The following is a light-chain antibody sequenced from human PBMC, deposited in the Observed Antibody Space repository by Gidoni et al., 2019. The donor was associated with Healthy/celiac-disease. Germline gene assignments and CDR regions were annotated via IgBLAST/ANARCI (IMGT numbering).Light chain of an antibody. CDR3: QQYDNLPPALT. CDR1: QDISNY. CDR2: DAS. J-gene: IGKJ4*01. V-gene: IGKV1-33*01. Sequence: DIQMTQSPSSLSASVRDRVTITCQASQDISNYLNWYQQKPGKAPKPLIYDASNLETGVPSRFSGSGSGTDFTFTISSLQPEDIATYYCQQYDNLPPALTFGGGTKVEIK.